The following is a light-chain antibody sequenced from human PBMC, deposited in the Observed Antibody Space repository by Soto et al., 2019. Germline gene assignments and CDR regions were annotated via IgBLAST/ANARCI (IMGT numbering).Light chain of an antibody. CDR1: QSVSSSY. Sequence: EIVLTQSPGTLSLSPVERATLSCRASQSVSSSYLARYQQKPGQAPRLLIYGASSRATGIPDRFSGSGSGTDFTLTISRLEPEDFAVYYCQQYGSSLWTFGQGTKVDIK. J-gene: IGKJ1*01. V-gene: IGKV3-20*01. CDR2: GAS. CDR3: QQYGSSLWT.